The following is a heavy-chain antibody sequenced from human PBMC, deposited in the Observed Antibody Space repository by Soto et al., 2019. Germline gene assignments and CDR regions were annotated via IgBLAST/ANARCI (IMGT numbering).Heavy chain of an antibody. V-gene: IGHV3-21*01. CDR2: ISSSSSYI. D-gene: IGHD2-15*01. CDR1: GFTFSSYS. Sequence: EVQLVESGGGLVKPGGSLRLSCAASGFTFSSYSMNWVRQAPGQGLEWVSSISSSSSYIYYADSVKGRFTISRDNAKNSLYLQMNSLRAEDTAVYYCARDRRSHATYYGMDVWGQGTTVTVSS. CDR3: ARDRRSHATYYGMDV. J-gene: IGHJ6*02.